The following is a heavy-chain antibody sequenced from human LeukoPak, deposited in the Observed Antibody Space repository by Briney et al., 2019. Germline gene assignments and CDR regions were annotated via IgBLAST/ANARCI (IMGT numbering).Heavy chain of an antibody. V-gene: IGHV3-48*03. CDR3: ARDVSGYDFDY. CDR2: ISSSGSTI. CDR1: GFTFSSYE. Sequence: GSLRLSCAASGFTFSSYEMNWVRQAPGKGLEWVSYISSSGSTIYYADSVKGRFTISRDNAKNSLYLQMNSLRAEDTAVYYCARDVSGYDFDYWGQGTLVTVSS. D-gene: IGHD5-12*01. J-gene: IGHJ4*02.